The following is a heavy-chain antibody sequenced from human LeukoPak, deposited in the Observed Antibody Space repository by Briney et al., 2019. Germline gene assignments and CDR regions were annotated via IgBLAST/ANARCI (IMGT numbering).Heavy chain of an antibody. CDR2: ITTSDGNT. J-gene: IGHJ4*02. V-gene: IGHV3-23*01. CDR3: ARGGGLYSYGPIDS. Sequence: GGSLRLSCAASGFTFSSYTMSWVRQAPGKGLEWVSTITTSDGNTYYADSVKGRFTVSRDNSKNTLFLQMNSLRAEDTAVYYCARGGGLYSYGPIDSWGQGTLVTVSS. CDR1: GFTFSSYT. D-gene: IGHD5-18*01.